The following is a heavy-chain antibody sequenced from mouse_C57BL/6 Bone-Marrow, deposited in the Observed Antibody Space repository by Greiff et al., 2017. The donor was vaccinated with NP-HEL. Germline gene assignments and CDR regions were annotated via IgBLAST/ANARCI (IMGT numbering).Heavy chain of an antibody. Sequence: VQLQQSGAELVRPGASVTLSCSASGFNITDDYMHWVKQRPEQGLQWFVWFVPENGDTEYASKFQGTATITADTSSNTAYLQLSSLTSEDTAVYDCTISTVEILYYAMDYWGQGTSVTVSS. CDR1: GFNITDDY. J-gene: IGHJ4*01. D-gene: IGHD1-1*01. CDR2: FVPENGDT. CDR3: TISTVEILYYAMDY. V-gene: IGHV14-4*01.